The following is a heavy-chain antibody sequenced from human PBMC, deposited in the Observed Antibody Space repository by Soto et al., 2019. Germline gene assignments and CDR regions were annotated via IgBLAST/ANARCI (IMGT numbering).Heavy chain of an antibody. J-gene: IGHJ4*02. Sequence: SETLSLTCTVSGGSISSYYWSWIRQPPGKGLEWIGYIYYSGSTNYNPSLKSRVTISVDTSKNQFSLKLSSVTAADTAVYYCARVGYCSGGSCLDYWGQGTLVTVSS. V-gene: IGHV4-59*01. CDR1: GGSISSYY. CDR3: ARVGYCSGGSCLDY. D-gene: IGHD2-15*01. CDR2: IYYSGST.